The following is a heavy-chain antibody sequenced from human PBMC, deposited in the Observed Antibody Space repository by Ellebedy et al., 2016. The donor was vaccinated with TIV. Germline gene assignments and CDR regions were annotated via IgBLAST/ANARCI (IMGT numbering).Heavy chain of an antibody. CDR2: ISQDGRET. CDR3: ARDRYFYQLDALDF. V-gene: IGHV3-7*03. J-gene: IGHJ3*01. Sequence: GESLKISCVASGFPFSNYWMTWVRQAPGKGLQWVAHISQDGRETYYVDSVKGRFTISRDNANNSLNLQMISLRVEDTAVYYCARDRYFYQLDALDFWGQGTTLIVSS. CDR1: GFPFSNYW. D-gene: IGHD3-9*01.